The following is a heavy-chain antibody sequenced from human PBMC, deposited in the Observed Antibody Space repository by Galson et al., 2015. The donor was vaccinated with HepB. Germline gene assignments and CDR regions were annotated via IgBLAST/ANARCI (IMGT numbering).Heavy chain of an antibody. V-gene: IGHV1-69*13. J-gene: IGHJ4*02. D-gene: IGHD3-22*01. CDR3: ARGYGDSNAYWIDY. CDR1: GDTFSSYG. CDR2: IIPYFGTA. Sequence: SVKVSCKASGDTFSSYGISWVRQAPGQGLEWMGGIIPYFGTANYAQKFQGRVTITADESTSTAYMELSSLRSEDTAVYYCARGYGDSNAYWIDYWGQGTLVTVSS.